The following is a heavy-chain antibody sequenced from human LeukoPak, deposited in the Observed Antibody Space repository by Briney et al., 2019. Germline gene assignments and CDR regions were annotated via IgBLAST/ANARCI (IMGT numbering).Heavy chain of an antibody. V-gene: IGHV3-23*01. J-gene: IGHJ4*02. CDR2: ISGSGGST. CDR3: ANDQRGYCSGGTFSFDY. Sequence: GGSLRLSCAASGFTFSSYAMSWVRQAPGKGLEWVSAISGSGGSTYYADSVKGRFTISRDNSKNTLYLQMNSLRAEDTAVYYCANDQRGYCSGGTFSFDYWGQGTLVTVSS. D-gene: IGHD2-15*01. CDR1: GFTFSSYA.